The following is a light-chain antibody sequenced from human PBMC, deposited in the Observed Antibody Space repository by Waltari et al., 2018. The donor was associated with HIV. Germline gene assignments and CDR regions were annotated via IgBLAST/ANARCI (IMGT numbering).Light chain of an antibody. CDR1: NIGNKN. CDR3: QVWDSDSDHVV. Sequence: SYVLTQPPSVSVAPGKTATITCGGNNIGNKNVNWYQQKPGPAPVVVIFYDRDRPSGIPERFSGSSSANMATLTISRVEAGDEADYYCQVWDSDSDHVVFGVGTKLTVL. J-gene: IGLJ2*01. CDR2: YDR. V-gene: IGLV3-21*04.